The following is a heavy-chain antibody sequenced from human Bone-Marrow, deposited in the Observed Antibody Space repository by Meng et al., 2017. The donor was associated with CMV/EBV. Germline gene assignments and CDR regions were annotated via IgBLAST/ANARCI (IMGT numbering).Heavy chain of an antibody. CDR1: GGSISSSSYY. J-gene: IGHJ4*02. D-gene: IGHD6-13*01. V-gene: IGHV4-39*07. Sequence: HLQLQESGPGLVKPSETLSLTCTVSGGSISSSSYYWGWIRQPPGKGLEWIGTIYYSGSTYYNPSLKSRVTISVDTSKNQFSLKLSSVTAADTAVYYCARSWEGQQPIDYWGQGTLVTVSS. CDR3: ARSWEGQQPIDY. CDR2: IYYSGST.